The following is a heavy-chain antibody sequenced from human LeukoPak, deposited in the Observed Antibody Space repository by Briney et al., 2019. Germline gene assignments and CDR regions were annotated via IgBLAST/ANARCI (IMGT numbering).Heavy chain of an antibody. V-gene: IGHV4-4*02. CDR1: GGSISNSNW. D-gene: IGHD3/OR15-3a*01. Sequence: SETLSLTCAVSGGSISNSNWWSWVRPPPGKGLEWIGEIYHSGSTSYNPSLKSRFTISVDKSKNQFSLKLNSVTAADTAVYYCARRDRTGYAYDYWGQGTLVTVSS. J-gene: IGHJ4*02. CDR2: IYHSGST. CDR3: ARRDRTGYAYDY.